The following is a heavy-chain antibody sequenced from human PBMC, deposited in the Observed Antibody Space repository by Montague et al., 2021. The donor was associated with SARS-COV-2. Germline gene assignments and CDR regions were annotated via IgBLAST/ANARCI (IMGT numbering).Heavy chain of an antibody. CDR3: ARRNYGGDKYYYYGMDV. Sequence: PLRLSCAASGFTFTNYWLSWLRQAPGKGPEWVANINQGGTEIHYLDSVNGRFTISRDNAKNSLHLQMNSLRAEDTAVYYCARRNYGGDKYYYYGMDVWGQGTTVTVSS. D-gene: IGHD4-23*01. CDR1: GFTFTNYW. J-gene: IGHJ6*02. V-gene: IGHV3-7*01. CDR2: INQGGTEI.